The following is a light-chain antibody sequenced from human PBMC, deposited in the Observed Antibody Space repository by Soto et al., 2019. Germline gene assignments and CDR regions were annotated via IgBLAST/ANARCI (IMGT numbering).Light chain of an antibody. CDR1: SSDVGGYNY. CDR2: EVS. CDR3: SSYAGSNNYV. V-gene: IGLV2-8*01. J-gene: IGLJ1*01. Sequence: QSALTQPPSASGSPGQSVNISCTGTSSDVGGYNYVSWYQQHPGKAPKLMIYEVSKRPSGVPDRFSGSKSGNKASLTVSGLQAEDEAEYYCSSYAGSNNYVYGTGTKLTVL.